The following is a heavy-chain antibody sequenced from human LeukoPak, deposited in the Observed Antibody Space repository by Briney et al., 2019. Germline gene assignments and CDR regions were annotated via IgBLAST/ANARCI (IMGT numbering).Heavy chain of an antibody. J-gene: IGHJ3*02. D-gene: IGHD2-21*01. CDR3: ASLRDYSSAFDI. Sequence: SETLSLTCTVSGGPISSDYWSWIRQPAGKGLEWIGHIYTSGSTNYNPSLKSRVTISVDTSKNQFSLKLSSVTAADTAVYYCASLRDYSSAFDIWGQGTMVTVSS. V-gene: IGHV4-4*07. CDR1: GGPISSDY. CDR2: IYTSGST.